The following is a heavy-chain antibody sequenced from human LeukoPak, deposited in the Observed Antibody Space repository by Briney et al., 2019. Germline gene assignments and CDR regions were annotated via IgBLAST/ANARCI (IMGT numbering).Heavy chain of an antibody. V-gene: IGHV5-51*01. Sequence: GESLKISCKGSGYSFTSYWIGWVRQMPGKGLEWMGIIYPGDSDTRYSPSFQGQVTISADKSISTAYLQWSSLKASDTAMYYCARHIAARTYYYYMDVWGKGTTVTVSS. CDR1: GYSFTSYW. J-gene: IGHJ6*03. CDR3: ARHIAARTYYYYMDV. CDR2: IYPGDSDT. D-gene: IGHD6-6*01.